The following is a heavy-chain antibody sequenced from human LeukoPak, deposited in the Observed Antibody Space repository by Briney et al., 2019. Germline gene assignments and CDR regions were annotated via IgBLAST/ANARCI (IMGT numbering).Heavy chain of an antibody. CDR3: ARDKATVTTSYFDY. V-gene: IGHV1-2*02. CDR2: INRNSGGT. J-gene: IGHJ4*02. D-gene: IGHD4-17*01. Sequence: ASVKVSCKASGGTFSSYAIIWVRQAPGQGLEWMGWINRNSGGTNYAQKFQGRVTMTRDTSISTVYMELSRLIFDDTAVYYCARDKATVTTSYFDYWGQGTQVTVSS. CDR1: GGTFSSYA.